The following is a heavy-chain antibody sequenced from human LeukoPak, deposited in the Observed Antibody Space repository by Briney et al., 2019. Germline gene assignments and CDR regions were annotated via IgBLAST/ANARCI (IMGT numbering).Heavy chain of an antibody. V-gene: IGHV3-23*01. J-gene: IGHJ4*02. CDR1: GFTFSNYA. CDR3: AKWGDYDVLTGYYVSDY. D-gene: IGHD3-9*01. CDR2: ITGSGGNT. Sequence: PGGSLRLSCVASGFTFSNYAMSWVRQAPGKGLEWVSVITGSGGNTYYADSVKGRFTISRDNSKNTVFLQMNSLRAEDTAVYYCAKWGDYDVLTGYYVSDYWGQGTLVTVSS.